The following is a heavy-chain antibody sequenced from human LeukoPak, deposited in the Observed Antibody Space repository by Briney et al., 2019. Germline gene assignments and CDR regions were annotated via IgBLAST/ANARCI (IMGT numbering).Heavy chain of an antibody. CDR1: GGSISSSSYY. D-gene: IGHD3-10*01. CDR2: IYYSGST. Sequence: SETLSLTCTVSGGSISSSSYYWGWIRQPPGKGLEWIGSIYYSGSTYYNPSLKSRVTISVDTSKNQFSLKLSSVTAADTAVYYCARALSDGSGSYFRYWGQGTLVTVSS. V-gene: IGHV4-39*07. CDR3: ARALSDGSGSYFRY. J-gene: IGHJ4*02.